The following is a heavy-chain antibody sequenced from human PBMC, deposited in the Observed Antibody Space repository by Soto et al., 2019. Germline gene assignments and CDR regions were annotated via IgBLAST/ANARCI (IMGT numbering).Heavy chain of an antibody. D-gene: IGHD2-15*01. CDR3: ARSGYCSGGSCFARYYYYGMDV. J-gene: IGHJ6*02. CDR2: ISAYNGNT. CDR1: GYTYTRYG. Sequence: GASVKVSCKASGYTYTRYGISWVRQAPGQGLEWMGWISAYNGNTNYAQKLQGRVTMTTDTSTSTAYMELRSLRSDDTAVYYCARSGYCSGGSCFARYYYYGMDVWGQGTTVTVSS. V-gene: IGHV1-18*04.